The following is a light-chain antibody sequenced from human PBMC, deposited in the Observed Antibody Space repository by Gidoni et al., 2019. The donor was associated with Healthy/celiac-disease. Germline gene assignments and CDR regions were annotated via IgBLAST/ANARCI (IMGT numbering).Light chain of an antibody. CDR1: QSLLYSNGYNY. J-gene: IGKJ1*01. Sequence: DIVMTQSPLSLPVTPGEPASISCRSSQSLLYSNGYNYLDWYLQKPGQSPQLLIYLGSNRASGVPDRFSGSGSGTDFTLKISRVEAEYVGVYYCMQALQIPWTFGQGTKVEIK. CDR3: MQALQIPWT. V-gene: IGKV2-28*01. CDR2: LGS.